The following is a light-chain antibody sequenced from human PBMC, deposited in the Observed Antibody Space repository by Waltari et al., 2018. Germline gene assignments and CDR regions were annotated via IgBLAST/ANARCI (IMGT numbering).Light chain of an antibody. CDR3: MQGTHWPYT. J-gene: IGKJ2*01. V-gene: IGKV2-30*02. CDR1: QSLVHSDGNIY. CDR2: KIS. Sequence: DVVMTQSPLSLPVTLGQPASISCRSSQSLVHSDGNIYLNWFQQRQGQSPRRLIYKISNRDSGVPDRFSGTWLGTDFTLKISRVEAEDVAVYYCMQGTHWPYTFGQGTKLEIK.